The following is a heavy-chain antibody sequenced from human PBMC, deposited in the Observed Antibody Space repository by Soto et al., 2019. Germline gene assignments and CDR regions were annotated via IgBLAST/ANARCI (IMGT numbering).Heavy chain of an antibody. CDR1: GFTFSNAW. CDR3: TTDRVERSSWYIAY. J-gene: IGHJ4*02. CDR2: IKSKTDDGTT. D-gene: IGHD6-13*01. Sequence: EGSLRLSCAASGFTFSNAWMSWVRQAPGKGLEWVGRIKSKTDDGTTDNAEPVKGRFTISRDDSKNTLYLQMDSLKTEDTAVYYCTTDRVERSSWYIAYWGQGTLVTVSS. V-gene: IGHV3-15*01.